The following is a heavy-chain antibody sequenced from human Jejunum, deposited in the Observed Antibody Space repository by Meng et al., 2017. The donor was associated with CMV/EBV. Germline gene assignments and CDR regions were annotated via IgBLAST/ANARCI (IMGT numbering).Heavy chain of an antibody. CDR2: VSSYGAYT. V-gene: IGHV3-11*03. D-gene: IGHD1-1*01. J-gene: IGHJ4*02. CDR1: GFTFSYYY. CDR3: VRGGGNDLTFDY. Sequence: LWGFGGCLVKSGAPHGLSCVASGFTFSYYYMRSIRQLPGKGLEWSSYVSSYGAYTDYADSVRARFIMSRDNAKNSLYLQMYSLDVEDTAVYFCVRGGGNDLTFDYWGQGVLVTVSS.